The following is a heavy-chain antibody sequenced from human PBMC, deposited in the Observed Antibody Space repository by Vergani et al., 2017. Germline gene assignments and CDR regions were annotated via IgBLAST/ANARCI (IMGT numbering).Heavy chain of an antibody. CDR3: ARMGGYDEGDAFRIGYFDS. D-gene: IGHD3-22*01. J-gene: IGHJ4*02. CDR1: FDSIRNLY. V-gene: IGHV4-59*11. CDR2: IHYSENT. Sequence: QVQLQESGPGLVKSSETLSLTCSVSFDSIRNLYCNWIRQPPGKGLEWLGSIHYSENTNYNPSLKTRVTISVDTSKNQFSLTLTSVTAADTAMYYCARMGGYDEGDAFRIGYFDSWGPGILVTVSS.